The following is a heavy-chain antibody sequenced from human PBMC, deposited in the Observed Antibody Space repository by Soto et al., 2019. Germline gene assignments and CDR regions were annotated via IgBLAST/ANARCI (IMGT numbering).Heavy chain of an antibody. CDR1: GGTFSSYA. J-gene: IGHJ4*02. Sequence: SVKVSCKASGGTFSSYAISWVRQAPGQGLEWMGGIIPIFGTANYAQKFQGRVTITADKSTSTAYMELSSLRSEDTAVYYCARARWRDSSSWYYFDYWGQGTLVTVSS. V-gene: IGHV1-69*06. D-gene: IGHD6-13*01. CDR3: ARARWRDSSSWYYFDY. CDR2: IIPIFGTA.